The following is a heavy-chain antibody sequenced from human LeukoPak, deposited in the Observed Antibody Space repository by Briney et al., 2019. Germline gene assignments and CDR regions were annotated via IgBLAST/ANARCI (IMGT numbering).Heavy chain of an antibody. CDR3: ARDHGTPTIFDAFDI. CDR1: GFTFSNHW. Sequence: GGSLRLSCAASGFTFSNHWMSWVRQAPGKGLEWVANIKQDGSVKYYVGSVKGRFTISRDNAKNTLYLQMNSLRAEDTAVYYCARDHGTPTIFDAFDIWGQGTMVTVSS. V-gene: IGHV3-7*01. D-gene: IGHD3-3*02. CDR2: IKQDGSVK. J-gene: IGHJ3*02.